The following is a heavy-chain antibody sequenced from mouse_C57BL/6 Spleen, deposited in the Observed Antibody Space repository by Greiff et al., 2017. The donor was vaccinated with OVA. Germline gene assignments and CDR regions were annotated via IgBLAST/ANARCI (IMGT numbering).Heavy chain of an antibody. CDR2: IRNKANNHAT. Sequence: EVKVVESGGGLVQPGGSMKLSCAASGFTFSDAWMDWVRQSPEKGLEWVAEIRNKANNHATYYAESVKGRFTISRDDSKSSVYLQMNSLRAEDTGIYYCTRRRGYDYDIAYWGQGTLVTVSA. D-gene: IGHD2-4*01. J-gene: IGHJ3*01. CDR1: GFTFSDAW. CDR3: TRRRGYDYDIAY. V-gene: IGHV6-6*01.